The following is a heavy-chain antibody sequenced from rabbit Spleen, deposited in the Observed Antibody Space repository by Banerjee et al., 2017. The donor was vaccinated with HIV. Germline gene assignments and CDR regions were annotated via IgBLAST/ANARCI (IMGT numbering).Heavy chain of an antibody. CDR1: GVSFNTNHY. CDR3: ARDSGTSFSSYGMDL. CDR2: IDSGSSGFT. V-gene: IGHV1S45*01. J-gene: IGHJ6*01. D-gene: IGHD8-1*01. Sequence: QQQLEESGGGLVKPGGTLTLTCTASGVSFNTNHYMCWVRQAPGKGLEWIACIDSGSSGFTYFASWAKGRFTISKTSSTTVTLQMTSLTAADTATYFCARDSGTSFSSYGMDLWGPGTLVTVS.